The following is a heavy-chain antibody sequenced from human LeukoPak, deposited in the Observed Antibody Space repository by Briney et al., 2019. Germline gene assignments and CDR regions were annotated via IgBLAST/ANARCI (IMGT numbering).Heavy chain of an antibody. CDR2: IYYSGST. V-gene: IGHV4-31*03. J-gene: IGHJ4*02. CDR1: GGSISSGGYY. D-gene: IGHD3-16*02. CDR3: ARAPYYDYVWGSYRPYYFDY. Sequence: SETLSLTCTVSGGSISSGGYYWSWIRQHPGKGLEWIGYIYYSGSTYYNPSLKSRVTISVDTSKNQFSLKLSSVTAADTAVYYCARAPYYDYVWGSYRPYYFDYWGQGTLVTVSS.